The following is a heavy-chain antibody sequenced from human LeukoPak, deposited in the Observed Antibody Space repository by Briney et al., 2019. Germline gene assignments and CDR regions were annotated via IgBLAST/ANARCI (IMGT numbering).Heavy chain of an antibody. Sequence: AGGSLRLSCAASGFTVSSNYMSWVRQAPGKGLEWVSVIYSGGSTYYADSVKGRFTISRDNSKNTLYLQMNSMRAEDTAVYYCARGNWNDEERLAYWGQGTLVTVSS. CDR1: GFTVSSNY. CDR3: ARGNWNDEERLAY. D-gene: IGHD1-1*01. CDR2: IYSGGST. V-gene: IGHV3-53*01. J-gene: IGHJ4*02.